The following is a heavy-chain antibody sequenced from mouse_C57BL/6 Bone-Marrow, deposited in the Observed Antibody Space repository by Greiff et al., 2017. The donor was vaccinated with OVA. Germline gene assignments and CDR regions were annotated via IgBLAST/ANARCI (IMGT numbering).Heavy chain of an antibody. D-gene: IGHD3-1*01. CDR1: GYAFTNYL. CDR2: INPGSGGT. CDR3: ARRGYPGFGY. Sequence: QVQLQQSGAELVRPGTSVKVSCKASGYAFTNYLIEWVKQRPGQGLEWIGVINPGSGGTNYNEKFKGKATLTADKSSSTAYMQLSSLTSEDSAVYFCARRGYPGFGYWGQGTTLTVSS. J-gene: IGHJ2*01. V-gene: IGHV1-54*01.